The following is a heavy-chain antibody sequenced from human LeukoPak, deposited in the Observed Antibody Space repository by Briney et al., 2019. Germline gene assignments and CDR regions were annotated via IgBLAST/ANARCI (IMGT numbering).Heavy chain of an antibody. CDR1: GGTFSSYA. Sequence: ASVKVSCKASGGTFSSYAISWVRQAPGQGLEWMGWITSYNGNTNYAHKLQGRVTMTTDTSTSTAYMELRSLRSDDTAVYYCARGSNYYGSGNYYAFDPWGQGTLVTVSS. D-gene: IGHD3-10*01. CDR3: ARGSNYYGSGNYYAFDP. J-gene: IGHJ5*02. CDR2: ITSYNGNT. V-gene: IGHV1-18*01.